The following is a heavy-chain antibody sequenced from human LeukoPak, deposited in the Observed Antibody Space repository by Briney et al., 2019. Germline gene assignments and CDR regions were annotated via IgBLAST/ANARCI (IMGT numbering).Heavy chain of an antibody. CDR3: ARVPNYDFWSGYYRSSGYYYGMDV. CDR2: INHSGST. J-gene: IGHJ6*02. D-gene: IGHD3-3*01. V-gene: IGHV4-34*01. CDR1: GGSFSGYY. Sequence: PSETLSLTCAVYGGSFSGYYWSWIRQPPGKGLEWIGEINHSGSTNYNPSLKSRVTISVDTSKSQFSLKLSSVTAADTAVYYCARVPNYDFWSGYYRSSGYYYGMDVWGQGTTVTVSS.